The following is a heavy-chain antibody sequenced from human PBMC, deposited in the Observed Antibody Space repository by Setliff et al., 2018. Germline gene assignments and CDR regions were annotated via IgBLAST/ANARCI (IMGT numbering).Heavy chain of an antibody. J-gene: IGHJ5*02. Sequence: KPGGSLRLSCVVSGFTFSNAWMNWVRQAPGKGLEWVGHIKSKTDGATTDYAAPVKGRFTISRDDSKNTLYLQMNSLTTEDTAVYYCTRDPGGYDFDPWGQGTLVTVSS. CDR3: TRDPGGYDFDP. CDR2: IKSKTDGATT. CDR1: GFTFSNAW. V-gene: IGHV3-15*07. D-gene: IGHD5-12*01.